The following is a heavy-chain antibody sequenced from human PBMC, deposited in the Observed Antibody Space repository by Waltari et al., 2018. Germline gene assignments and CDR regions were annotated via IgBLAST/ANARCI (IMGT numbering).Heavy chain of an antibody. CDR3: ASLRVSSGWTPAEYFQH. J-gene: IGHJ1*01. CDR1: GYSISSGYF. CDR2: IHRSGDT. V-gene: IGHV4-38-2*02. D-gene: IGHD6-19*01. Sequence: QVQLQESGPGLVKPSETLSLSCTVSGYSISSGYFWDWVRQPPGKGLEWIASIHRSGDTYYSPSLKSRFTISVDTSRNQFSLNLSSVTASDTAVYYCASLRVSSGWTPAEYFQHWGQGTLVTVSS.